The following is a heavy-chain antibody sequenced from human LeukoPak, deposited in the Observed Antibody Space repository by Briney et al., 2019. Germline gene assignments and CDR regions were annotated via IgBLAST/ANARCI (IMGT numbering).Heavy chain of an antibody. D-gene: IGHD2-21*02. Sequence: SQTLSLTCTVSGGSISSGGSYWSWIRQHPGKGLEWIGYIYFSGSTYYNPSLTTRVTMSVDTSKNQFSLKLSSVTAADTAVYYCARRLKVTEHFDYWGQGTLVTVSS. CDR2: IYFSGST. CDR3: ARRLKVTEHFDY. CDR1: GGSISSGGSY. J-gene: IGHJ4*02. V-gene: IGHV4-31*03.